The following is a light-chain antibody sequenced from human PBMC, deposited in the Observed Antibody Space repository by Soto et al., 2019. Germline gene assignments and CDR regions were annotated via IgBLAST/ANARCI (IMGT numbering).Light chain of an antibody. J-gene: IGKJ1*01. CDR2: DAS. CDR1: HSISSW. CDR3: QQYNSYSWT. V-gene: IGKV1-5*01. Sequence: DIQMTQSPSTLSASVGDRVTITCRASHSISSWLAWYQQKPGKAPKVIIYDASNLESGVPSRFSGSGSGTEFTLTISSLQPDDFASYYCQQYNSYSWTFGQGTKVDIK.